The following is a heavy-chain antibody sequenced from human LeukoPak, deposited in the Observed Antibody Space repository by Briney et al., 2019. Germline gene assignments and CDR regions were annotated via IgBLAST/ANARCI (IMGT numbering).Heavy chain of an antibody. J-gene: IGHJ6*02. CDR1: GFTFDDYA. Sequence: PGGSLRLSCAAFGFTFDDYAMHWVRQAPGKGLEWVSGISWNSGTKGYADSVKGRFTISRDNAKNSLYLQMNSLRGEDAALYYCAVLHYYAMDVWGQGTTVTVSS. CDR3: AVLHYYAMDV. CDR2: ISWNSGTK. D-gene: IGHD2-8*01. V-gene: IGHV3-9*01.